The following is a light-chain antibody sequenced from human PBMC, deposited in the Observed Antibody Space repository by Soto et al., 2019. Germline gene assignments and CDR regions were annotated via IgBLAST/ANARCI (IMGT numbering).Light chain of an antibody. CDR1: SSDVGGYNY. CDR3: CSYAGIYTLYV. CDR2: DVS. Sequence: QSALTQPRSVSGSPGQSVTISCTGTSSDVGGYNYVSWYQQHPGKAPKLMIYDVSKRPSGVPDRFSGSKSGNTAYLTISGLQAEDEADYYCCSYAGIYTLYVFGTGTKLTVL. J-gene: IGLJ1*01. V-gene: IGLV2-11*01.